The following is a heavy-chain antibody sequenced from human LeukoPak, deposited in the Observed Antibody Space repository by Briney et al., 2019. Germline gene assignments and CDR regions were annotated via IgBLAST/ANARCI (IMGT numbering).Heavy chain of an antibody. J-gene: IGHJ4*02. CDR1: GYTFTSYA. CDR2: INAGNGNR. D-gene: IGHD1-26*01. CDR3: ARRELDHIVGATLLEY. V-gene: IGHV1-3*01. Sequence: ASVKVSCKASGYTFTSYAIHWVRQAPGQRLEWMGWINAGNGNRKYSQKFQDRVTITREPSATTAYMELNSLTSEDTAVYYCARRELDHIVGATLLEYWGQGTLVTVSS.